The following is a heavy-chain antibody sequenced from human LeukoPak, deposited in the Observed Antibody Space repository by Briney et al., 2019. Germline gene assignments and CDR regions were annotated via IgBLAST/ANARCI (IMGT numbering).Heavy chain of an antibody. CDR2: LSGGGDSS. CDR3: AKLPRYEDTSGNYF. Sequence: TGGSLRLSCAASGFPFGTYAMTWVRQPPGKGLEWVSSLSGGGDSSNYADSVKGRFTISRDNSKNTLYLQMNSLRVADTAVYYCAKLPRYEDTSGNYFWGQGTMVTVSS. V-gene: IGHV3-23*01. J-gene: IGHJ4*02. D-gene: IGHD3-16*02. CDR1: GFPFGTYA.